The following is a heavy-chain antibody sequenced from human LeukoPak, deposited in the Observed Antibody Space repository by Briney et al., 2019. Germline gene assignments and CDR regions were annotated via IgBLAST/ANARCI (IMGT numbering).Heavy chain of an antibody. CDR1: GYTFTSYA. J-gene: IGHJ3*02. CDR3: ARAYNWNGLDAFDI. D-gene: IGHD1-20*01. Sequence: ASVKVSCKASGYTFTSYAMHWVRQAPGQRLEWMGWINAGNGNTKYSQEFQGRVTITRDTSASTAYMELSSLRSEDMAVYYCARAYNWNGLDAFDIWGQGTMVTVSS. V-gene: IGHV1-3*03. CDR2: INAGNGNT.